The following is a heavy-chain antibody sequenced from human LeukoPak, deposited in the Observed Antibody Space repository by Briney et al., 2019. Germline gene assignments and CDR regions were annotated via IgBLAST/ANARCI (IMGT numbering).Heavy chain of an antibody. V-gene: IGHV3-21*01. CDR3: ARGGGSPSSAFDI. J-gene: IGHJ3*02. CDR1: GFTFSSYS. D-gene: IGHD2-15*01. CDR2: ISSSSSYI. Sequence: PGGSLRLSCAASGFTFSSYSMNWVRQAPGKGLEWVSSISSSSSYIYYADSVKGRFTISRDNAKNSLYLQMNSLRAEDTAVYYCARGGGSPSSAFDIWGQGKMVTVSS.